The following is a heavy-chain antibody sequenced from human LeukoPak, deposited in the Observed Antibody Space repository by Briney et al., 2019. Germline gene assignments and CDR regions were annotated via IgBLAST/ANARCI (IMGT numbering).Heavy chain of an antibody. CDR3: ARAGGQYSSSSPFDY. Sequence: SQTLSLTCTVSGGSISSDGYYWSWIRQHPGKGLEWIGAIYYSGSTNYNPSLKSRVTMSVDTSKNQFSLKLSSVTAADTAVYYCARAGGQYSSSSPFDYWGQGTLVTVSS. CDR2: IYYSGST. J-gene: IGHJ4*02. D-gene: IGHD6-6*01. V-gene: IGHV4-31*03. CDR1: GGSISSDGYY.